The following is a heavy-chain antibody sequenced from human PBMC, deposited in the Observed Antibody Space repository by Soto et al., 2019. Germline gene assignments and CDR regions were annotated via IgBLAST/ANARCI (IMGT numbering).Heavy chain of an antibody. CDR1: GFTFSNYA. CDR3: ARGQGKGWYYFDY. V-gene: IGHV3-30-3*01. D-gene: IGHD6-19*01. J-gene: IGHJ4*02. Sequence: QVQLVESGGGVVQPGRSLRLSCAASGFTFSNYAIHWVRQAPGKGLEWVAVMSYDGNSKYYADSVKGRFTISRDNSKNTLYLQMNSLRAEDTAVYYCARGQGKGWYYFDYWGQGTLVTGSS. CDR2: MSYDGNSK.